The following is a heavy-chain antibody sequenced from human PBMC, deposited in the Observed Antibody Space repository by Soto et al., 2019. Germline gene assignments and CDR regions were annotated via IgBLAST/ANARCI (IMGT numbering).Heavy chain of an antibody. J-gene: IGHJ5*01. CDR2: IYPEDLSI. CDR3: ARQYCSSYFCSTKVGWLDS. V-gene: IGHV5-51*01. D-gene: IGHD3-10*01. CDR1: GYTFNNYW. Sequence: LGETLKISCKASGYTFNNYWIGWVRQMPGKGLEWMGIIYPEDLSIRYSPSFQGQVTISADRSTSTAYLQWSSLKASDSATYFCARQYCSSYFCSTKVGWLDSWGQGTPVTVSS.